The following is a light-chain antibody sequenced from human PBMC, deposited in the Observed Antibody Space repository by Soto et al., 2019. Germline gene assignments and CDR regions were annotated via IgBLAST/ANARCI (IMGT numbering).Light chain of an antibody. CDR2: ANS. J-gene: IGLJ2*01. CDR3: QSYDSGLSGVV. CDR1: SSNIGAGYD. Sequence: QSVLTQPPSVSGAPGQRVTISCTGSSSNIGAGYDVHWYQQLPGTAPKLLIYANSNRPSGVPDRFSGSKSGTSASLAITGLQAEDEADYYSQSYDSGLSGVVFGGGTKLTVL. V-gene: IGLV1-40*01.